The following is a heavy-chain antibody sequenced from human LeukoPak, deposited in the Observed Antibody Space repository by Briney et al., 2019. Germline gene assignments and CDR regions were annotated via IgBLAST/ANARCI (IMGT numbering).Heavy chain of an antibody. Sequence: GGSLRLSCAASGFTFSSYWMSWVRQAPGKGLEWVANIKQDGSEKYYVDSVKGRFTISRDNAKNSLYLQMNSLRAEDTAVYYCARGRCSSGWYISYFDYWGQGTLVTVSP. D-gene: IGHD6-19*01. J-gene: IGHJ4*02. CDR1: GFTFSSYW. CDR3: ARGRCSSGWYISYFDY. V-gene: IGHV3-7*01. CDR2: IKQDGSEK.